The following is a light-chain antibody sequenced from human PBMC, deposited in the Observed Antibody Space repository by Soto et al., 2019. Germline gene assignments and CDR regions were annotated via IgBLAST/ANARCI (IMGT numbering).Light chain of an antibody. V-gene: IGLV2-14*01. CDR3: QSQDSSLSGSV. CDR2: EVS. J-gene: IGLJ2*01. CDR1: SSDVGAYNY. Sequence: QSALTQPASVSGSPGQSITISCTGTSSDVGAYNYVSWYQQHPGKAPKLMIYEVSYRPSGVSDRFSGSRSGNTASLTISGLQAEDESDYYCQSQDSSLSGSVFGGGTKVTVL.